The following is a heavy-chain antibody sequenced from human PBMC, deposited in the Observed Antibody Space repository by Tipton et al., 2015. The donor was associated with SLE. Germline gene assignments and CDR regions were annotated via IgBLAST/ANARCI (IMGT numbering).Heavy chain of an antibody. J-gene: IGHJ4*02. CDR3: ARGIMGDHDY. CDR1: GDSISSNTYY. D-gene: IGHD3-16*01. V-gene: IGHV4-39*07. Sequence: LRLSCTVSGDSISSNTYYWGWIRQTPGKGLEWIGSIYYTGSTYYNPSLKSRVTISLYTSANQFSLHLSSVTAADTAVYYCARGIMGDHDYWGQGTLVTVSS. CDR2: IYYTGST.